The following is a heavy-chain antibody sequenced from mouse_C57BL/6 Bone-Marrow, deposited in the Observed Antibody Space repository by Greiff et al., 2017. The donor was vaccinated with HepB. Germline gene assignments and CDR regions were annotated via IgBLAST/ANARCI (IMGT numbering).Heavy chain of an antibody. CDR2: INPSNGGT. J-gene: IGHJ3*01. D-gene: IGHD1-1*01. CDR3: ARPLMYYYGSSYSAAWFAY. V-gene: IGHV1-53*01. Sequence: QVQLQQPGTELVKPGASVKLSCKASGYTFTSYWMHWVKQRPGQGLEWIGNINPSNGGTNYNEKFKSKATLTVDKSSSTAYMQLSSLTSEDSAVYYCARPLMYYYGSSYSAAWFAYWGQGTRVTVSA. CDR1: GYTFTSYW.